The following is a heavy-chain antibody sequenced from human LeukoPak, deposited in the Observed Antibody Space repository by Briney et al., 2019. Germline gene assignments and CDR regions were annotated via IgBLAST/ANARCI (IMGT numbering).Heavy chain of an antibody. CDR3: VRDVTMLRGASRFDP. J-gene: IGHJ5*02. CDR2: IYTTGST. D-gene: IGHD3-10*01. Sequence: SETLSLTCAVYGGSFSGYYWSWIRQPAGKGLEWIGHIYTTGSTNYNPSLKGRFTMSVDTSKNQFSLKLSSVTAADTAVYYCVRDVTMLRGASRFDPWGQGTLVTVSS. V-gene: IGHV4-59*10. CDR1: GGSFSGYY.